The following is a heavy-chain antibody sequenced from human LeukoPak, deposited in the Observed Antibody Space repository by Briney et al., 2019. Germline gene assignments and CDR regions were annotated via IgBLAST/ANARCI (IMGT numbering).Heavy chain of an antibody. CDR3: ARGPAVADYFQHYNMDV. V-gene: IGHV3-30*02. Sequence: GGSLRLSCAAPGFTFSSYGMHWVRQAPGKGLEWVAFIRYDGSNKYYADSVKGRFTISRDNSKNTLYLQMNSLRAEDTAVYYCARGPAVADYFQHYNMDVWGKGTTVTVSS. D-gene: IGHD6-19*01. J-gene: IGHJ6*03. CDR2: IRYDGSNK. CDR1: GFTFSSYG.